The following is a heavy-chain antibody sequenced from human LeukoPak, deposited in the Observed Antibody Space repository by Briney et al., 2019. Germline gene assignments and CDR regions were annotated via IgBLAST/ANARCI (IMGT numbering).Heavy chain of an antibody. J-gene: IGHJ4*02. Sequence: GGSLRLSCAASGFSFRSYEMNWVRQAPGKGLEWVSYISSSGSTIYYADSVKGRFTISRDNAKNSLYLQMNSLRAEDTAVYYCARGGGYDSSGYYLNYFDYWGQGTLVTVSS. CDR1: GFSFRSYE. D-gene: IGHD3-22*01. CDR2: ISSSGSTI. CDR3: ARGGGYDSSGYYLNYFDY. V-gene: IGHV3-48*03.